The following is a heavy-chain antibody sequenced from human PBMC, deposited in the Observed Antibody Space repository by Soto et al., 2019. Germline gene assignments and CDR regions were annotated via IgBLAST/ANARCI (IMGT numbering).Heavy chain of an antibody. V-gene: IGHV5-51*01. CDR3: ARHGSSGGIYYLYYGMDV. D-gene: IGHD2-15*01. J-gene: IGHJ6*02. Sequence: EFLTMSFTGSGYSFTSYWIGWVRQMRGKGLEWMGIIYPGDSDTRYSPSFQGQVTISADKSISTAYLQWSSLKASDTAMYYCARHGSSGGIYYLYYGMDVWGQGTTVTVSS. CDR2: IYPGDSDT. CDR1: GYSFTSYW.